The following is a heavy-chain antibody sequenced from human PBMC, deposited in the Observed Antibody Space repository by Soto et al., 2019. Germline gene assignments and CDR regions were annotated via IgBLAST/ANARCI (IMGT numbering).Heavy chain of an antibody. Sequence: QVQLQESGPGLVKPSETLSLTCTVSGGSISSYYWSWIRQPPGQGLEWIGYIYYSGSTNYNPSIKRPVTISVDTSKNQFSLKLSSVTAADTAVYYCARDWASVRYSSSWSGYYGMDVWGQGTTVTVSS. V-gene: IGHV4-59*01. CDR3: ARDWASVRYSSSWSGYYGMDV. CDR2: IYYSGST. CDR1: GGSISSYY. J-gene: IGHJ6*02. D-gene: IGHD6-13*01.